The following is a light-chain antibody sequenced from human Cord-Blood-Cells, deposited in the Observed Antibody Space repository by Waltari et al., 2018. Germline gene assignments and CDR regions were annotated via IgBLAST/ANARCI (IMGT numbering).Light chain of an antibody. V-gene: IGKV1-9*01. CDR1: QGISSY. CDR2: AAS. CDR3: QQLNSYLFT. Sequence: DIHFTQSPSFLSASVGDRVSITCRASQGISSYLAWYQQKPGKAPKLLIYAASTLQSGVPSRFSGSGSGTEFTLTISSLQPEDFATYYCQQLNSYLFTFGPGTKVDIK. J-gene: IGKJ3*01.